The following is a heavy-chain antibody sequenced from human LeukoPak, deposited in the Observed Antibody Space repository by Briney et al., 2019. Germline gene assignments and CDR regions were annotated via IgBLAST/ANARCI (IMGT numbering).Heavy chain of an antibody. D-gene: IGHD2-15*01. V-gene: IGHV3-66*01. CDR2: IYSGGST. Sequence: PGGSLRLSCAASGFTVSSNYMSWVRQAPGKGLEWVSVIYSGGSTYYADSVKGRFTISRDNSKNTLYLQMNSLRAEDTAVYYCARDRLSCSGGSCYSIDYWGQGTLVTASS. J-gene: IGHJ4*02. CDR3: ARDRLSCSGGSCYSIDY. CDR1: GFTVSSNY.